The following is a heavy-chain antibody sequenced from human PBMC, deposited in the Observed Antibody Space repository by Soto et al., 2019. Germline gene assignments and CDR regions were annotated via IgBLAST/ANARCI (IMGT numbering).Heavy chain of an antibody. CDR3: ARDFFPLGYVSNYYGMDV. V-gene: IGHV3-30-3*01. Sequence: GGSLRLSCAASGFTFSSYAMHWVRQAPGKGLEWVAVISYDGSNKYYADSVKGRFTISRDNSKNTLYLQMNSLRAEDTAVYYCARDFFPLGYVSNYYGMDVWGQGTTLTVSS. CDR1: GFTFSSYA. J-gene: IGHJ6*02. D-gene: IGHD5-12*01. CDR2: ISYDGSNK.